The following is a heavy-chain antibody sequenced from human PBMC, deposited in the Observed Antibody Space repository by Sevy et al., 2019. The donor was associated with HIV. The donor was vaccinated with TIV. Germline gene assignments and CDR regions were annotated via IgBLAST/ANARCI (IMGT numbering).Heavy chain of an antibody. V-gene: IGHV3-7*01. CDR3: ARDNGATYYYGGNSYHYDASDL. CDR2: IKGDSSVQ. CDR1: GFSFSNSY. J-gene: IGHJ3*01. D-gene: IGHD3-10*01. Sequence: GGSLRLSCAASGFSFSNSYMTWVRQAPGKGLEWVANIKGDSSVQSYDDSVKGRFTISRDNSKNLLYLQMNSLRAEDTAVYYCARDNGATYYYGGNSYHYDASDLWGQGTRVTVSS.